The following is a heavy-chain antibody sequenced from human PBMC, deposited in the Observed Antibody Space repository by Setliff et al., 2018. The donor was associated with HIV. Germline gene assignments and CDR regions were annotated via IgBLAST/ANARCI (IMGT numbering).Heavy chain of an antibody. J-gene: IGHJ3*02. CDR2: INPNSGGT. D-gene: IGHD3-16*02. CDR3: ARVGGGGLRLGELSSYDAFDI. CDR1: GYTLTGYY. V-gene: IGHV1-2*02. Sequence: ASVKVSCKASGYTLTGYYMHWVRQAPGQGLEWMGWINPNSGGTNYAQKFQGRVTMTRDTSISTAYMELSRLRSDDTAVYYCARVGGGGLRLGELSSYDAFDIWGQGTMVTVSS.